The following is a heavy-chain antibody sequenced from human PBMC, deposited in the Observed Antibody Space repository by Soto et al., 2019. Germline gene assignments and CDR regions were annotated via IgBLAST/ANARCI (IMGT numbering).Heavy chain of an antibody. Sequence: QVQLQESGPGLVKPSETLSLTCSVSGGSISNYYWTWIRQPPGKGLEWIGYIYSSGNTDYNPSLRSRVTIEVDTSQNQFSLRLSSVTAADTAVYYCARVAGGNDNYYYYIDVWGKGTTVTVSS. CDR3: ARVAGGNDNYYYYIDV. J-gene: IGHJ6*03. D-gene: IGHD2-15*01. CDR2: IYSSGNT. V-gene: IGHV4-59*01. CDR1: GGSISNYY.